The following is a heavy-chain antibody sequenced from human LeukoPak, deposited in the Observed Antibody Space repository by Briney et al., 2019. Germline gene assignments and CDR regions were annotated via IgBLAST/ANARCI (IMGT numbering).Heavy chain of an antibody. CDR2: INPNSGDT. CDR3: ARDKYCSGGTCYYLLFDY. D-gene: IGHD2-15*01. Sequence: GASVKVSCKASGYTFTGYYMHWVRQAPGQGLEWMGWINPNSGDTKYAQRFQGRVTMTRDTSINTAYSELSRLGSDDTAVYYCARDKYCSGGTCYYLLFDYWGQGTLVTVSS. V-gene: IGHV1-2*02. CDR1: GYTFTGYY. J-gene: IGHJ4*02.